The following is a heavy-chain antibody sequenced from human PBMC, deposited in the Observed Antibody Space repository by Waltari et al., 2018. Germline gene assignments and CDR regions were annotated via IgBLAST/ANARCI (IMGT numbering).Heavy chain of an antibody. V-gene: IGHV3-30*04. D-gene: IGHD2-21*01. CDR2: ISYNARNI. CDR3: ARDYCDRTNCHGMDV. Sequence: QVQLVESGGGVVQPGRSLRLSCAAPDFTFSSFAMHWVRQAPGKGLEWVAVISYNARNIYYVDSVKGRFTISRDNSKKTLFLQMNSLRDEDTAIYYCARDYCDRTNCHGMDVWGQGTAVTVSS. J-gene: IGHJ6*02. CDR1: DFTFSSFA.